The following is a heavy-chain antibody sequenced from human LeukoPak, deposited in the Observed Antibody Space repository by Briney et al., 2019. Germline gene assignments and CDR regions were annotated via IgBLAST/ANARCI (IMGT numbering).Heavy chain of an antibody. V-gene: IGHV3-23*01. Sequence: GGSLRLSCAASGFTVSSNSMSWVRQAPGKGLEWVSGISGSGNTHYTDSVKGRFTISRDNSKSTLDLQMNSLRVEDTALYYCAKDIYSAYDLARAFDFWGQGTLVTVST. D-gene: IGHD5-12*01. CDR2: ISGSGNT. J-gene: IGHJ4*01. CDR1: GFTVSSNS. CDR3: AKDIYSAYDLARAFDF.